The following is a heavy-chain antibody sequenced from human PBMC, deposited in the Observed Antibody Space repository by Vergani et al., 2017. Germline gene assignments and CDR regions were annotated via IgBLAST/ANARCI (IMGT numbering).Heavy chain of an antibody. CDR3: ARVNTETNGHLYYYYYMDV. Sequence: QVPLQQWGGGLLKPSETLSLTCVVNGGSFTSYHWTWTRQSPGEGLEWVGDIDHTGRPDYNPSLKSRLTMSVDKSRNQFSLTLNSVTATDTAIYFCARVNTETNGHLYYYYYMDVWGQGTAVTVS. J-gene: IGHJ6*03. V-gene: IGHV4-34*01. CDR1: GGSFTSYH. D-gene: IGHD4-11*01. CDR2: IDHTGRP.